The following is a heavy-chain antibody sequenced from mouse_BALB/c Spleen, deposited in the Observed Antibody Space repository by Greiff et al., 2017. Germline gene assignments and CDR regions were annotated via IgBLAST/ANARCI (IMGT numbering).Heavy chain of an antibody. J-gene: IGHJ3*01. V-gene: IGHV5-6-4*01. CDR2: ISSGGSYT. CDR3: TRDSTMVPFAY. CDR1: GFTFSSYT. D-gene: IGHD2-2*01. Sequence: EVQRVESGGGLVKPGGSLKLSCAASGFTFSSYTMSWVRQTPEKRLEWVATISSGGSYTYYPDSVKGRFTISRDNAKNTLYLQMSSLKSEDTAMYYCTRDSTMVPFAYWGQGTLVTVSA.